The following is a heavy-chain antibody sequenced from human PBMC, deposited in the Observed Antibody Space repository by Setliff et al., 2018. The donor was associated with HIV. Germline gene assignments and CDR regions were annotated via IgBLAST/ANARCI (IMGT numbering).Heavy chain of an antibody. CDR3: ARGFGSLDP. V-gene: IGHV4-4*09. CDR1: DDSFSNYD. D-gene: IGHD1-26*01. CDR2: ISSSGTT. Sequence: SETLSLTCVVSDDSFSNYDWTWIRQSPGKALEWIGYISSSGTTNYNPSLRSRVTISLDTSKNRFSLNLRSVTAADTAVYYCARGFGSLDPWGKGTLVTVSS. J-gene: IGHJ5*02.